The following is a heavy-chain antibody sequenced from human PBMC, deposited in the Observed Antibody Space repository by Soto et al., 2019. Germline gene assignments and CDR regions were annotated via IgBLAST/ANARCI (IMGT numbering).Heavy chain of an antibody. CDR3: ARSVFP. Sequence: QVQLQESGPGLVKPSQTLSLTCTVSGGSISSGGYYWSWNRQHPGKGLEWIGYIYYGGSTYYNPSLKSRVTTSVDTPKNQFSPTLSSVTAADTDVYYCARSVFPWGQGTLVTVSS. CDR1: GGSISSGGYY. CDR2: IYYGGST. V-gene: IGHV4-31*03. J-gene: IGHJ5*02.